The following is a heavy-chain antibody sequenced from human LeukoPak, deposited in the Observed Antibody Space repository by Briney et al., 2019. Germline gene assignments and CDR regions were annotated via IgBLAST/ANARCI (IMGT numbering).Heavy chain of an antibody. CDR3: ARDITDYGDYRGNY. CDR2: ISYDGSNK. Sequence: GGSLRLSCAASGFTFSSYAMHWVRQAPGKGLEWVAVISYDGSNKYYADSVKGRFTISRNNSKNTLYLQMNSLRAEDTAVYYCARDITDYGDYRGNYWGQGTLVTVSS. CDR1: GFTFSSYA. V-gene: IGHV3-30-3*01. J-gene: IGHJ4*02. D-gene: IGHD4-17*01.